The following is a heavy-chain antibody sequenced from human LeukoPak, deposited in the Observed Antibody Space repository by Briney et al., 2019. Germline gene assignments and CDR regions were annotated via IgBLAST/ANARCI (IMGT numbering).Heavy chain of an antibody. CDR3: ARDLSYYGSGSYYFDY. CDR2: INPNSGDT. D-gene: IGHD3-10*01. CDR1: GYPFTDYY. V-gene: IGHV1-2*02. J-gene: IGHJ4*02. Sequence: GASVKVSCKASGYPFTDYYMHWVRQAPGQGLEWMGWINPNSGDTNYAQKFQGSVTLTRDKSISTAYMELSWLRSDDTAVYYCARDLSYYGSGSYYFDYWGQGTLVTVSS.